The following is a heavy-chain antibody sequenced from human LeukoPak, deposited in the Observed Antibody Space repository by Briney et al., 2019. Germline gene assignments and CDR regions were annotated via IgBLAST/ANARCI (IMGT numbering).Heavy chain of an antibody. CDR1: GFTFSSYA. V-gene: IGHV3-23*01. D-gene: IGHD3-9*01. J-gene: IGHJ4*02. Sequence: SGGSLRLSCAASGFTFSSYAMSWVRQAPGKGLEWVSAISGSGGSTYYADSVKGRFTISRDNAKNSLSLQMNNLRAEDTAVYYCARDNYDILTGWTPFDYWGQGTLVTVSS. CDR3: ARDNYDILTGWTPFDY. CDR2: ISGSGGST.